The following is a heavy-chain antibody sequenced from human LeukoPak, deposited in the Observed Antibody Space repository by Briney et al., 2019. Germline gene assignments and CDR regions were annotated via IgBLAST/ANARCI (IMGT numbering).Heavy chain of an antibody. CDR3: ARSLKGYYDSSGYSGDAFDI. CDR2: TRNKANSYTT. D-gene: IGHD3-22*01. CDR1: GFTFSSYW. Sequence: PGGSLRLSCAASGFTFSSYWMSWVRQAPGKGLEWVGRTRNKANSYTTEYAASVKGRFTISRDDSKNSLYLQMNSLKTEDTAVYYCARSLKGYYDSSGYSGDAFDIWGQGTMVTVSS. J-gene: IGHJ3*02. V-gene: IGHV3-72*01.